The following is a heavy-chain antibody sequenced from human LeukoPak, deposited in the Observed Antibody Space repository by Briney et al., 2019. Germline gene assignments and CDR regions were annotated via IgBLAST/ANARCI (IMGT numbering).Heavy chain of an antibody. J-gene: IGHJ4*02. V-gene: IGHV4-59*11. D-gene: IGHD6-13*01. CDR2: IYYSGST. CDR1: GDSISSHY. CDR3: ARFLSGNWFFDY. Sequence: PSETLSLTCTVSGDSISSHYWSWIRQPPGKGLEWNGHIYYSGSTKYNSSLKGRVTISLDRSKNQFSLNLGSVTAADSAVYYCARFLSGNWFFDYWGQGSLVTVSS.